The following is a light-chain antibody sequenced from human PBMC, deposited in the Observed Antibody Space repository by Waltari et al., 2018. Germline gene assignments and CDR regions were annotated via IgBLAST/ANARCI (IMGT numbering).Light chain of an antibody. CDR1: QSVFYSSNHRNY. Sequence: DIVVTQSPDSLAVSLGGRATLHCKSSQSVFYSSNHRNYLGWYQHKPGQTPKLHSYWASTRDSVLADRFSGSGCDTDVSLSISSVQAEDVSVYYRQQYYATPRTCRQGTKVEIK. CDR2: WAS. V-gene: IGKV4-1*01. J-gene: IGKJ1*01. CDR3: QQYYATPRT.